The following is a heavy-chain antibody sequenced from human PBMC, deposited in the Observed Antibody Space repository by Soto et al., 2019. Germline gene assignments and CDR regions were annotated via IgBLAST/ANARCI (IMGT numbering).Heavy chain of an antibody. CDR1: GGTFSSYA. D-gene: IGHD3-10*01. Sequence: QVQLVQYAAEVKKPGSSVKVSCKASGGTFSSYAISWVRQAPGQGLEWMGGIIPIFGTANYAQKFQGRVRITADEPTSTAYMELSSLRSEDTAVYYFAWELEVSAGAFDIWCQGTMFTVSS. CDR2: IIPIFGTA. J-gene: IGHJ3*02. V-gene: IGHV1-69*01. CDR3: AWELEVSAGAFDI.